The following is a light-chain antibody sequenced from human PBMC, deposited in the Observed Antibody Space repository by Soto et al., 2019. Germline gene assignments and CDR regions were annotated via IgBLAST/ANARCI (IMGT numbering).Light chain of an antibody. CDR3: QQSRSWSRT. V-gene: IGKV3-20*01. Sequence: EIVLTQSPGTLSLSPGERATLSCRASQSVSSSYLAWYQQKPGQAPRLLIYGASSRATCIPDRFSGSGSGTEFTLTLSRKQTAGFVTYSSQQSRSWSRTCGQGTKA. J-gene: IGKJ1*01. CDR1: QSVSSSY. CDR2: GAS.